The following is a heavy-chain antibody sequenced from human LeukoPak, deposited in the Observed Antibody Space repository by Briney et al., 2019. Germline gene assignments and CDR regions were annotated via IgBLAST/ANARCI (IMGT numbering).Heavy chain of an antibody. CDR2: IWYDGSNK. V-gene: IGHV3-33*01. CDR1: GFTFSSYG. Sequence: PGRSLRLSCAASGFTFSSYGMHWLRQAPGKGLEWVAVIWYDGSNKYYADSVKGRFIISRDNSKNTLYLQMNSLRAEDTAVYYCARDSGDVPFDYWGQGTLVTVSS. J-gene: IGHJ4*02. CDR3: ARDSGDVPFDY. D-gene: IGHD7-27*01.